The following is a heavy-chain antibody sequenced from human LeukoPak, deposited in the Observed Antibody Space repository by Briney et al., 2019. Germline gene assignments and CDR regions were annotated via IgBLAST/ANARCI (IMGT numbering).Heavy chain of an antibody. Sequence: VKVSCKASGYTFTGYYMHWVRQAPGQGLEWMGWINPNSGGTNYAQKFQGRVTMTRDTSISTAYMELSRLRSDDTAVYYCARAFGYDFWSGYTDYFDYWGQGTLVTVSS. CDR1: GYTFTGYY. V-gene: IGHV1-2*02. CDR2: INPNSGGT. CDR3: ARAFGYDFWSGYTDYFDY. D-gene: IGHD3-3*01. J-gene: IGHJ4*02.